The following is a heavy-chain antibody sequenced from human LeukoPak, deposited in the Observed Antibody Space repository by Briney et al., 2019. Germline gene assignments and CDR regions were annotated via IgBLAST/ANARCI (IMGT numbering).Heavy chain of an antibody. D-gene: IGHD2-2*01. Sequence: SSVNVSCKASGYTFTGYYMHWVRQAPAQGLAWMGWINPNNGGTNCVQKVQSRVTMSRDTSISTVYIELSRLTSDDTAVYYCARGGGITSSNFGYWGQGNLVNGSS. CDR3: ARGGGITSSNFGY. CDR1: GYTFTGYY. CDR2: INPNNGGT. J-gene: IGHJ4*02. V-gene: IGHV1-2*02.